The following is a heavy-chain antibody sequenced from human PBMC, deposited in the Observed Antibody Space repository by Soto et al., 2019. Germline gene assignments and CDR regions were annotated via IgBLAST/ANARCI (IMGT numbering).Heavy chain of an antibody. Sequence: ASVKVSCNASGYTFTSYGISWVRHAPGQGLEWMGWISAYNGNTNYAQKVKCRVTMTTDTSTSTAYMELRSLRSDDTAVYYCARATHYYDSPDAFDIWGQGTMVTVSS. V-gene: IGHV1-18*01. CDR1: GYTFTSYG. D-gene: IGHD3-22*01. CDR3: ARATHYYDSPDAFDI. J-gene: IGHJ3*02. CDR2: ISAYNGNT.